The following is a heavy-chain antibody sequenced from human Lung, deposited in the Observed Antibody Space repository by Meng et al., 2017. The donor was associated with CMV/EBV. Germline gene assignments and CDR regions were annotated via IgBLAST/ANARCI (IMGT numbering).Heavy chain of an antibody. CDR2: ISNDGSTE. D-gene: IGHD6-13*01. J-gene: IGHJ6*02. CDR3: ATVISSYSSTWEYNLYYAYYGMDD. Sequence: GGSLRLXCEASGFSFSTYGMHWVRQAPGKGLEWVALISNDGSTEYYADSVEGRFTISRDNSKNTLHLQMNSLRTEDTAVYYCATVISSYSSTWEYNLYYAYYGMDDWGQGNXVNGSS. CDR1: GFSFSTYG. V-gene: IGHV3-30-3*01.